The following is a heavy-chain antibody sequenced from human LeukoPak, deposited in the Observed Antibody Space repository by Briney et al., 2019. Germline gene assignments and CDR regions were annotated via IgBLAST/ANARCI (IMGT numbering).Heavy chain of an antibody. CDR3: ARQVVAVAGTGYFDY. J-gene: IGHJ4*02. CDR2: IYYSGST. Sequence: SETLSLTCTVSGGSIRSSSYYWGWIRQPPGKGLEGIGSIYYSGSTYYNASLKSRGTISVDTSKNQFSLKLNSVTAADTAVYFCARQVVAVAGTGYFDYWGQGTLVTVSS. CDR1: GGSIRSSSYY. V-gene: IGHV4-39*01. D-gene: IGHD6-19*01.